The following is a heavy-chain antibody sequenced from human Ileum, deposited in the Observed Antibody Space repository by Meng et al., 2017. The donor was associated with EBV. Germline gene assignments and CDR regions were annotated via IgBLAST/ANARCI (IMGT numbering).Heavy chain of an antibody. CDR2: IWYDGSNK. J-gene: IGHJ4*02. CDR1: GFTFSNYG. Sequence: QVRLGEAGGGVGQPGRSLRLSCAASGFTFSNYGFHWVRQAPGKGLEWVALIWYDGSNKYYADSVKGRYTVSRDNSETTLYLQMDSLRAEDTAMYYCARDDCNSGYCLTYWGQGTLVTVSS. D-gene: IGHD2-21*02. V-gene: IGHV3-33*01. CDR3: ARDDCNSGYCLTY.